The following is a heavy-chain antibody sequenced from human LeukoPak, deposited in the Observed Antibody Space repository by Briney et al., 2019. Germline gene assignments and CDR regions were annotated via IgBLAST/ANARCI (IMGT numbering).Heavy chain of an antibody. CDR1: GFTFSSYG. V-gene: IGHV3-33*01. J-gene: IGHJ4*02. CDR3: ARDRGEEQQLAY. CDR2: IWYDGSNK. D-gene: IGHD6-13*01. Sequence: PGGSLRLSCAASGFTFSSYGMHWVRQAPGKGLGWVAVIWYDGSNKYYADSVKGRFTISRDNSKNTLYLQMNSLRAEDTAVYYCARDRGEEQQLAYWGQGTLVTVSS.